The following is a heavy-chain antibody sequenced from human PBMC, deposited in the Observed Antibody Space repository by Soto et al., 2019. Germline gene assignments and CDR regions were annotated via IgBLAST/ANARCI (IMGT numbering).Heavy chain of an antibody. CDR3: AKGRSITIGGPPV. Sequence: EVQLLESGGGLVQPGGSLRLSCAASGFTFSNFDMAWVRQPPGKGLEWVSSVTYSGGSTYYADSVQGRFAISRDNSKNTLYLQMNSLRVEDTAVYYCAKGRSITIGGPPVWGQGTLVTVSS. V-gene: IGHV3-23*01. CDR2: VTYSGGST. J-gene: IGHJ4*02. CDR1: GFTFSNFD. D-gene: IGHD1-26*01.